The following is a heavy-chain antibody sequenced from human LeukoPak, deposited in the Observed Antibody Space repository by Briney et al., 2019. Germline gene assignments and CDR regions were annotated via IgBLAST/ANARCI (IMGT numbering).Heavy chain of an antibody. CDR2: ISYDGHNE. V-gene: IGHV3-30*18. CDR1: GFTFSGYG. D-gene: IGHD5-12*01. CDR3: AKGIGYGGMDV. J-gene: IGHJ6*02. Sequence: GGSLKLSCAATGFTFSGYGMHWVRQAPGKGLEWVAVISYDGHNEYYADSVKGRFTISRDNSKNTVLLQMNSLRVEDTAVYYCAKGIGYGGMDVWGQGTTLIVSS.